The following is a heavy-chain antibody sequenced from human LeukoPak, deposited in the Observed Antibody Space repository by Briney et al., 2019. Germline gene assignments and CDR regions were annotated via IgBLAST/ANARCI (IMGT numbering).Heavy chain of an antibody. CDR3: AKALERHYYDSSGYYSYYFDY. V-gene: IGHV3-23*01. Sequence: GGSLRLSCAASGFTFSSYGMHWVRQASGKGLEWVSAISGSGGSTYYADSVKGRSTISRDNSKNTLYLQMNSLRAEDTAVYYCAKALERHYYDSSGYYSYYFDYWGQGTLVTVSS. D-gene: IGHD3-22*01. CDR1: GFTFSSYG. J-gene: IGHJ4*02. CDR2: ISGSGGST.